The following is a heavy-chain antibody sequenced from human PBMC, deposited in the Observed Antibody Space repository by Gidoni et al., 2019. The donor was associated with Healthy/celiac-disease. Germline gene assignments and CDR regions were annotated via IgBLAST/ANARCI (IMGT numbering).Heavy chain of an antibody. J-gene: IGHJ2*01. Sequence: QVQLVESGGGVVQPGRSLRLSCAASGFPFSSYSMHWVRQAPGKGLEWVAVISYDGSNKYYADSVKGLFTISRDNSKNTLYLQMNSLRAEDTAVYYCARDNDYGSGSYIWYFDLWGRGTLVTVSS. V-gene: IGHV3-30-3*01. CDR2: ISYDGSNK. CDR3: ARDNDYGSGSYIWYFDL. CDR1: GFPFSSYS. D-gene: IGHD3-10*01.